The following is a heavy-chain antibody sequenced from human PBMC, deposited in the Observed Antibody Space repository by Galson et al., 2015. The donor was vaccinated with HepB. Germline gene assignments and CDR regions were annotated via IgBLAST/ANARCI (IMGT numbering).Heavy chain of an antibody. Sequence: SLRLSCAASGFTFSSYSMNWVRQAPGQGLEWVSYISSSSFTIYYADSVKGRFTISRDNAKNSLYLQMNSLRAEDTAVYYRARALSNGYSYGWNGFDPWGQGTLVTVSS. J-gene: IGHJ5*02. CDR3: ARALSNGYSYGWNGFDP. V-gene: IGHV3-48*01. CDR2: ISSSSFTI. CDR1: GFTFSSYS. D-gene: IGHD5-18*01.